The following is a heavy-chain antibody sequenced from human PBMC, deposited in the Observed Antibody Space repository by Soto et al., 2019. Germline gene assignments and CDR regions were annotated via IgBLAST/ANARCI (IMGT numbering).Heavy chain of an antibody. CDR1: GYTFSSYA. J-gene: IGHJ5*02. D-gene: IGHD6-19*01. Sequence: ASVKVSCKASGYTFSSYAMHWVRQAPGQRLEWMGWINAGNGNTKYSQKFQGRVTITRDTSTSTAYMELRSPRSDDTAVYYCAREDSGEVLKSRYFDPWGQGTLVTVSS. CDR3: AREDSGEVLKSRYFDP. CDR2: INAGNGNT. V-gene: IGHV1-3*01.